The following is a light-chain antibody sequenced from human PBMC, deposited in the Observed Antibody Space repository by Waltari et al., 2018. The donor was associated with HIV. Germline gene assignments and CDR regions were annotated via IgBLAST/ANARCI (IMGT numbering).Light chain of an antibody. J-gene: IGKJ1*01. CDR1: QIIRDNF. CDR3: QQYATSPT. CDR2: AAF. V-gene: IGKV3-20*01. Sequence: DILLTQTPGTLSLSPGQRATLSCWASQIIRDNFLAWYQQRPGQAPRLLMFAAFSRATGIPDRFTGSGSGTEFSLTIARLEPEDYAVYYCQQYATSPTFGNGTKVEV.